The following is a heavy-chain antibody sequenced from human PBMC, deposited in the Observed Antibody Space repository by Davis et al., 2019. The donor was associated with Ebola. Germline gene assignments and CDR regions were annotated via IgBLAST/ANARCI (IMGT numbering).Heavy chain of an antibody. CDR2: IKQDGSEK. V-gene: IGHV3-7*03. D-gene: IGHD5-12*01. J-gene: IGHJ4*02. CDR1: GFTFSSYW. CDR3: ARGNSGYDSPFDY. Sequence: PGGSLRLSCAASGFTFSSYWMSWVRQAPGKGLEWVANIKQDGSEKYYVDSVKGRFTISRDNAKNSLYLQMNSLRAEDTAVYYCARGNSGYDSPFDYWGQGTLVTVSS.